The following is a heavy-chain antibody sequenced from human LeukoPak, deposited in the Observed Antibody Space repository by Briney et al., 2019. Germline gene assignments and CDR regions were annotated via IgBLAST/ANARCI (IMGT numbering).Heavy chain of an antibody. V-gene: IGHV3-30*18. CDR3: AKDVSSWNFDY. Sequence: GGSLRLSCAASGFTFSSYGMHWVRQAPGKGLEWVAVISYDGSNKYYADSVKGRFTISRDNSENTLYLQMNSLRAEDTAVYYCAKDVSSWNFDYWGQGTLVTVSS. CDR1: GFTFSSYG. D-gene: IGHD2-2*01. J-gene: IGHJ4*02. CDR2: ISYDGSNK.